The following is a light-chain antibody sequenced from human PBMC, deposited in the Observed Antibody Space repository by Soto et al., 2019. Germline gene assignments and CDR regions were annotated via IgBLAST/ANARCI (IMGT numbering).Light chain of an antibody. CDR1: QSLSSN. Sequence: EIVLTQSPDTLYVSPGERTTLSCRASQSLSSNVAWYQQRPSQAPRLLLYATSSRASDVPARFSGSGSGTEFALTIASLQSEDFEFYYCQQYNHQPRMLSFGGGTKVELK. V-gene: IGKV3-15*01. CDR3: QQYNHQPRMLS. CDR2: ATS. J-gene: IGKJ4*01.